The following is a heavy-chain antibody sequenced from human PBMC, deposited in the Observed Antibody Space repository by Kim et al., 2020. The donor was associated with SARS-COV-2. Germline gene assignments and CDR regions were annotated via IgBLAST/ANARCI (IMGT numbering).Heavy chain of an antibody. Sequence: SETLSLTCTVSGGAINNYYWSWIRQPPGKGLEWIGYIYYSGSTNYNPSLKSRVTISVDTSKNQFSLKLSSVTAADTAVYYCARGPHYYGSGSYGKWFDPWGQGTLVTVSS. D-gene: IGHD3-10*01. J-gene: IGHJ5*02. V-gene: IGHV4-59*01. CDR2: IYYSGST. CDR1: GGAINNYY. CDR3: ARGPHYYGSGSYGKWFDP.